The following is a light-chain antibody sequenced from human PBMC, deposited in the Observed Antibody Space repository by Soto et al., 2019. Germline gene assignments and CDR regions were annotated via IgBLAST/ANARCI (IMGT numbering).Light chain of an antibody. V-gene: IGKV3-20*01. CDR3: QQYDSSPIT. CDR1: QSVGSSF. CDR2: GAS. J-gene: IGKJ5*01. Sequence: EIVLTQSPGTLSLSPGERATLSCRASQSVGSSFLAWFQQKPGQAPRLLIYGASSRTTGITDRFSGSGSGTDFTLTISRLEPEDFAVYYCQQYDSSPITFGQGTRLEIK.